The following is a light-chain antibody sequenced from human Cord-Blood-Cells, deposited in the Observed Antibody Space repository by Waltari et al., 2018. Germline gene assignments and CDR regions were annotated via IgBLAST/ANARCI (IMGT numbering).Light chain of an antibody. J-gene: IGKJ4*01. CDR3: QQYYSYPLT. CDR2: AAS. V-gene: IGKV1-8*01. Sequence: IRMTQSPSSFSASTGDRVTITCRASQGISSYLAWYQQKPGQAPKPRIYAASTLQSGVPSRFSGSGSGTDFTLTISCLQSEDFATYYCQQYYSYPLTFGGGTKVEIK. CDR1: QGISSY.